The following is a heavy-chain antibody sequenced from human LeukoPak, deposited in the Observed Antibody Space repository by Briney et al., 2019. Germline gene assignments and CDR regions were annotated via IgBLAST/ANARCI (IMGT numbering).Heavy chain of an antibody. D-gene: IGHD3-9*01. CDR1: GFTFSSYG. V-gene: IGHV3-30*18. Sequence: GGSLRLSCAASGFTFSSYGMHWVRQAPGKGLEWVAVISYDGSNKYYADSVKGRFTISRDNSKNTLYLQMNSLRAEDTAVYYCAKSMFQDYDILTGYTYYYGMDVWGQGTTVTVSS. J-gene: IGHJ6*02. CDR2: ISYDGSNK. CDR3: AKSMFQDYDILTGYTYYYGMDV.